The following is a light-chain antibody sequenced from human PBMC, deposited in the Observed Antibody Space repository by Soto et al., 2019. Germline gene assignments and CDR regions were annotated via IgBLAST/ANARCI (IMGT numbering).Light chain of an antibody. CDR3: SSYTSSSTVV. Sequence: QSALTQPASVSGSPGQSITISCTGTSSDVGTYNYVSWHQQHPGKAPKLMIFDVSNRPSGVSNRFSGSKFANTASPTISGLQAEDEADYYCSSYTSSSTVVFGGGTKVTVL. V-gene: IGLV2-14*01. CDR1: SSDVGTYNY. J-gene: IGLJ2*01. CDR2: DVS.